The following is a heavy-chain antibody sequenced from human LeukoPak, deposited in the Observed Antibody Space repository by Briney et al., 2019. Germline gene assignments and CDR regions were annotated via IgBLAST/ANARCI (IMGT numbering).Heavy chain of an antibody. D-gene: IGHD6-13*01. CDR2: ISYDGSNK. Sequence: GRSLRLSCAASGFTFSSYAMHWVRQAPGKGLEWVAVISYDGSNKYYADSVKGRFTISRDNSKNTLYLQMNSLRAEDTAVYYCAKDGPYSSSWKRWFDPWGQGTLVTVSS. CDR1: GFTFSSYA. V-gene: IGHV3-30*04. CDR3: AKDGPYSSSWKRWFDP. J-gene: IGHJ5*02.